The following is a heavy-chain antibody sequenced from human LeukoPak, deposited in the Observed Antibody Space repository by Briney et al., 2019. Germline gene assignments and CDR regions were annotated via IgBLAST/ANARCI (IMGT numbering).Heavy chain of an antibody. CDR1: GFSFSSYA. CDR3: AKDRRVTMVQGAFDI. J-gene: IGHJ3*02. V-gene: IGHV3-23*01. Sequence: GGSLRLSCAASGFSFSSYAMSWVRQAPGKGLEWVSAISGSGGSTYYADSVKGRFTISRDNSKNTLYLQMNSLRAEDTAVYYCAKDRRVTMVQGAFDIWGQGTMVTVSS. D-gene: IGHD3-10*01. CDR2: ISGSGGST.